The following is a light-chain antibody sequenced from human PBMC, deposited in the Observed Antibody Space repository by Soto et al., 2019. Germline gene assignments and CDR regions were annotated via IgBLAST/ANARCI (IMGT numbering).Light chain of an antibody. J-gene: IGKJ1*01. CDR1: QSLLDPHGRSY. V-gene: IGKV2-28*01. Sequence: EIVMTQSPLSLSVTPGEPASISCRSSQSLLDPHGRSYVDWYLQKPGQSPQLLIYVGSNRASGVPDSITGSASGPDFTLKIRRVEADDVGVYYCMQALQPQWTFGRGTKGEIK. CDR3: MQALQPQWT. CDR2: VGS.